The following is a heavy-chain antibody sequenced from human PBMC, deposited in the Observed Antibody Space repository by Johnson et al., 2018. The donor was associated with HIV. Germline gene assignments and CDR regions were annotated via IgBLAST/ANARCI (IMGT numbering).Heavy chain of an antibody. D-gene: IGHD1-14*01. V-gene: IGHV3-30*18. J-gene: IGHJ3*02. CDR1: GFSFSNYA. CDR2: VSSDGSNK. CDR3: AKERKAPRAFDI. Sequence: QVQLVESGGGVVRPGRSLRLSCEASGFSFSNYAMDWVRQAPGKGLEWVAFVSSDGSNKNYADSVKGRFTISRDNSKNTVYLQMNSLRAEDTAVYYCAKERKAPRAFDIWGQGTMVTVSS.